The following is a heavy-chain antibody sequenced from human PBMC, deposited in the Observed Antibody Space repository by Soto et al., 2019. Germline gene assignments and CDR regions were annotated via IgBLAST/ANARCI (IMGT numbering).Heavy chain of an antibody. Sequence: SVKVSCKASGGTFSSYTISWVRQAPGQGLEWMGRIIPILGIANYAQKLQGRVTMTTYTSTSTAYMEVRSLRSDDTAVYYCARTDSRPQDFDYWGQGTLVTVSS. CDR3: ARTDSRPQDFDY. V-gene: IGHV1-69*02. J-gene: IGHJ4*02. D-gene: IGHD6-13*01. CDR1: GGTFSSYT. CDR2: IIPILGIA.